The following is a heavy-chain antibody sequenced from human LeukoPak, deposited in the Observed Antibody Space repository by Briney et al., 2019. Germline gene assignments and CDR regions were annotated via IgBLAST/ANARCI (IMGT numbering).Heavy chain of an antibody. V-gene: IGHV3-33*01. CDR2: IWYDGSNK. J-gene: IGHJ4*02. D-gene: IGHD6-19*01. Sequence: GRSLRLSCAASGFTFSSYGMHWVRQAPGKGLEWVAVIWYDGSNKYYADSVKGRFTISRDNSKNTLYLQMNSLRAEDTAVYYCARDRARVGWSFDYWGQGTLVTVSS. CDR3: ARDRARVGWSFDY. CDR1: GFTFSSYG.